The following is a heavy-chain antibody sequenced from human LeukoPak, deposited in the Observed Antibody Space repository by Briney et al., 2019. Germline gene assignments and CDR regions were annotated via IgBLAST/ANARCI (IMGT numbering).Heavy chain of an antibody. D-gene: IGHD2-2*01. V-gene: IGHV3-30*02. CDR3: AEDLANSYATDF. CDR1: GFTFSNYG. J-gene: IGHJ4*02. CDR2: IPYDGSDK. Sequence: GGSLRLSCAASGFTFSNYGMYWVRQAPGKGLEWVAFIPYDGSDKYHADSVKGRFTFSRDNSKNMLYLQMNSLRADDTAVYYCAEDLANSYATDFWGQGALVTVSS.